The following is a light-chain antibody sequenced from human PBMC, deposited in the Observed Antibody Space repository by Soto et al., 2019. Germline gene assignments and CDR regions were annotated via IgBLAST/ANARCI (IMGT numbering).Light chain of an antibody. CDR3: SSYTSGSTPWV. V-gene: IGLV2-14*03. Sequence: QSALTQPTSVSGSPGQSIIISCTGTSSDVGNYNYVSWYQHHPGKAPKLMICDVNDRPSGVSNRFSGSKSGNTASLTISGLQAEDEADYYCSSYTSGSTPWVFGTGTKVTVL. CDR2: DVN. J-gene: IGLJ1*01. CDR1: SSDVGNYNY.